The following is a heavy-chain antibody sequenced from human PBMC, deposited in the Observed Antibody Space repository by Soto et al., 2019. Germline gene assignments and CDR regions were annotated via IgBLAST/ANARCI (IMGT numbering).Heavy chain of an antibody. CDR3: VRHARVAYGAYTYVYGMDV. CDR2: IYPGDSET. CDR1: GYIFTMYR. V-gene: IGHV5-51*01. Sequence: PGESLKISCKGSGYIFTMYRIGWVRQMPGKGLEWMGIIYPGDSETRYSPSFQGQVTISVDKSISTTYLQWGSLKASDTATYYCVRHARVAYGAYTYVYGMDVWGQGTTVTVSS. D-gene: IGHD4-17*01. J-gene: IGHJ6*02.